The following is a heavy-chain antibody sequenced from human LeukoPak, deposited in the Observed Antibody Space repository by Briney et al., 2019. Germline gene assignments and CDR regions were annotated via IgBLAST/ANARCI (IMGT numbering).Heavy chain of an antibody. CDR2: ISNRGYSK. Sequence: GGSLRLSCAVSGFNFSDHYMTWIRQAPGRGLEWVSYISNRGYSKYYADSVKGRFTISRDNSNNSLYLQMNSLRAEDTAVYFCARSKRTYDYWGQGTLVTVSS. J-gene: IGHJ4*02. V-gene: IGHV3-11*01. CDR3: ARSKRTYDY. CDR1: GFNFSDHY.